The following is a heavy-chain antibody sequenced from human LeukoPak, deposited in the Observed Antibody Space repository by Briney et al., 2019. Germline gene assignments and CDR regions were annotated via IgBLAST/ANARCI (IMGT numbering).Heavy chain of an antibody. CDR2: IASDGSST. D-gene: IGHD2-21*02. V-gene: IGHV3-74*01. CDR3: VREDTPATANY. J-gene: IGHJ4*02. Sequence: GGSLRLSCAASGFTFSSYWMNWVRQAPGKGLVWVSRIASDGSSTTYADSVKGRFSISRDNSKDTLFLQMHSLRPGDTAVYYCVREDTPATANYWGQGTLVTISS. CDR1: GFTFSSYW.